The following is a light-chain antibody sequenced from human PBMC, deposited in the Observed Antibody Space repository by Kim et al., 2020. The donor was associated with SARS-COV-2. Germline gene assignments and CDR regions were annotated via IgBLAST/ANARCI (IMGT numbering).Light chain of an antibody. CDR3: HQYNYLPYT. CDR2: DAS. V-gene: IGKV1-33*01. CDR1: QDIRKS. J-gene: IGKJ4*01. Sequence: DIQMTQSPSSLSASVGDRITITCQASQDIRKSLNWFQQKPGKAPKLLIHDASELEIGVSSRFSGSGSETDFTFTIDTLRPEDIAMYYCHQYNYLPYTFCGGTKVYIK.